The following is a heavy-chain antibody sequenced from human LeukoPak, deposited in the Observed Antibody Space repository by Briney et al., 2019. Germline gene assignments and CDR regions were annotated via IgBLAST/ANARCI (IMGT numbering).Heavy chain of an antibody. CDR3: ATRRSGNYFATFDY. J-gene: IGHJ4*02. CDR1: GFTFINYA. V-gene: IGHV3-23*01. D-gene: IGHD3-22*01. CDR2: VSGPGTTT. Sequence: GGCLRLSCEASGFTFINYAMSWGRQAPEKGLEWVSTVSGPGTTTYYADSVKGRFTVSRDNSKNTVFLQMDSLRAEDTAVYYCATRRSGNYFATFDYWGQGILVTVSS.